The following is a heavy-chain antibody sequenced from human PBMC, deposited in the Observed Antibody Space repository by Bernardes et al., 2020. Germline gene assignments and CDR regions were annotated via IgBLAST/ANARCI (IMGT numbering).Heavy chain of an antibody. D-gene: IGHD1-7*01. V-gene: IGHV3-30*04. CDR1: GFTFSSYA. Sequence: GGSLRLSCAASGFTFSSYAMHWVRQAPGKGLEWVAVISYDGSNKYYADSVKGRFTISRDNSKNTLYLQMNSLRAEDTAVYYCAREKGSWNYVGGSLDYWSQGTLVTVSS. CDR3: AREKGSWNYVGGSLDY. J-gene: IGHJ4*02. CDR2: ISYDGSNK.